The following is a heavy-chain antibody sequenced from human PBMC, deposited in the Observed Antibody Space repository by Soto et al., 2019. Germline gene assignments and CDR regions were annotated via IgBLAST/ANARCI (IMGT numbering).Heavy chain of an antibody. CDR1: GGSISSGGYY. J-gene: IGHJ4*02. V-gene: IGHV4-31*03. CDR2: IYYSGST. D-gene: IGHD4-17*01. Sequence: QVQLQESGPGLVKPSQTLSLTCTVSGGSISSGGYYWSWIRQHPGKGLEWIGYIYYSGSTYYNPSLKSRVTISVDTSKSQFSLKLRSVTAADTAVYYCARASPISFDYGDYFDYWGQGTLVTVSS. CDR3: ARASPISFDYGDYFDY.